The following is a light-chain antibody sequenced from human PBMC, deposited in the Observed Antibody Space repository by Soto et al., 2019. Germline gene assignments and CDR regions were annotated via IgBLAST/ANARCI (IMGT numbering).Light chain of an antibody. Sequence: SYELTQPPSVSVSLGQMARITCSGEALPKKYAYWYQQKPGQFPVLVIYKDSERPSGIPERFSGSSSGTIVTLTISGVQAEDEADYYCLSADSSGKNVVFGGGTKLTVL. CDR3: LSADSSGKNVV. J-gene: IGLJ2*01. V-gene: IGLV3-16*01. CDR2: KDS. CDR1: ALPKKY.